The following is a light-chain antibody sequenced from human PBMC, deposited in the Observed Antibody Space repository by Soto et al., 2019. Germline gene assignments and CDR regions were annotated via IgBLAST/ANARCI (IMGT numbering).Light chain of an antibody. CDR3: QHYNSYSEA. V-gene: IGKV4-1*01. J-gene: IGKJ1*01. CDR1: QSVLYSSNNKNY. CDR2: WAS. Sequence: DIVMTQSPDSLAVSLGERATINCKSSQSVLYSSNNKNYLAWYQQKPGQPPNLLIYWASTRESGVPDRFSGSGSGTNFTLTISSLQPDDFATYYCQHYNSYSEAFGQGTKVELK.